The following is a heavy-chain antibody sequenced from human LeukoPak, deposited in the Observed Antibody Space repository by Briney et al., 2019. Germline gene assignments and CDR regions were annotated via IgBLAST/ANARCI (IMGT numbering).Heavy chain of an antibody. V-gene: IGHV4-34*01. J-gene: IGHJ5*02. D-gene: IGHD1-26*01. Sequence: SETLSLTCAVYGGSFSGYYWSWIRQPPGKGLEWIGEINHSGSTNYNPSLKSRVTISVDTSKNQFSLKLSSVTAADTAVYYCASLNLGRGYNWFDPWGQGTLVTASS. CDR1: GGSFSGYY. CDR2: INHSGST. CDR3: ASLNLGRGYNWFDP.